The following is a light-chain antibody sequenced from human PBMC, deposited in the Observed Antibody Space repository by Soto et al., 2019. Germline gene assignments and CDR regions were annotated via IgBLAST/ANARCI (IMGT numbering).Light chain of an antibody. V-gene: IGLV2-23*01. CDR3: CSYAGSSTYV. J-gene: IGLJ1*01. CDR1: SSDVGSYNL. CDR2: EGS. Sequence: QSALTQPASVSGSPGQSITISCTGTSSDVGSYNLVSWYQQHPGKAPKLMIYEGSKRPSGVSNRFSGSKSGNTASLTISGLQAKDEADYYCCSYAGSSTYVFGTGTKLT.